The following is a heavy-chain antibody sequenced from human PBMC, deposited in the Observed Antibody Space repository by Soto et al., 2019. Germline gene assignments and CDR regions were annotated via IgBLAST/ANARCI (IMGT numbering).Heavy chain of an antibody. J-gene: IGHJ4*02. CDR3: VTRGYDTSGYHFSGFDY. D-gene: IGHD3-22*01. CDR2: ISSNGGIT. Sequence: PGGSLRLSCSASGFTFSNYPMHWVRQAPGRGLEYVSAISSNGGITYYADSVKGRFTISRDNSKKTLYLQMSSLRAEDTAIYYCVTRGYDTSGYHFSGFDYWGQGALVTVSS. V-gene: IGHV3-64D*08. CDR1: GFTFSNYP.